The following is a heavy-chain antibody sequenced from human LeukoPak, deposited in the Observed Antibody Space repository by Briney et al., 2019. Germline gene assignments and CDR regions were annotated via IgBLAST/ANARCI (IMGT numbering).Heavy chain of an antibody. Sequence: PGGSLRLSCAGSGFTFSSYWMTWVRQAPGKGLEWVANIKQDGSEKYYVDSVKGRFAISRDNAKNLLYLQMNSLTAEDTAVYYCARPRDSGWSKTWDYWGQGTLVTVSS. CDR2: IKQDGSEK. CDR3: ARPRDSGWSKTWDY. D-gene: IGHD6-13*01. J-gene: IGHJ4*02. V-gene: IGHV3-7*03. CDR1: GFTFSSYW.